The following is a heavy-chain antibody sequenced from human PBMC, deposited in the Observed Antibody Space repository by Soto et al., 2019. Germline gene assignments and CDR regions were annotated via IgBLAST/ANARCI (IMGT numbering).Heavy chain of an antibody. D-gene: IGHD6-19*01. CDR1: GDSYSISTYS. Sequence: PSETLSLTCNMSGDSYSISTYSWSWIRQPPGKALQWIGFIYQSGVTSYNPSLASRVSISLDRSNNQCSLKLKSVTAADTAVYFCAGMPYNSGLRGDSWCTGTLVT. V-gene: IGHV4-30-2*01. CDR3: AGMPYNSGLRGDS. J-gene: IGHJ5*01. CDR2: IYQSGVT.